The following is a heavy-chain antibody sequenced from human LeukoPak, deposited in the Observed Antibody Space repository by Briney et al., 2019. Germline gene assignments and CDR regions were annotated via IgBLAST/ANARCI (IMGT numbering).Heavy chain of an antibody. CDR2: IYYSGST. J-gene: IGHJ4*02. CDR3: ARVGGYSYGSDY. CDR1: GGSISSSSYY. Sequence: SETLSLTCTVSGGSISSSSYYWGWIRQPPGKGLEWIGSIYYSGSTYYNPSLKSRVTISVDTSKNQFSLKLSPMTAADTAVYYCARVGGYSYGSDYWGQGTLVTVSS. D-gene: IGHD5-18*01. V-gene: IGHV4-39*07.